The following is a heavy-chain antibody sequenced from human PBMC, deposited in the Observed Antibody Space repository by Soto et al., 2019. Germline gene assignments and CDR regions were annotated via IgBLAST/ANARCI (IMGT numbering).Heavy chain of an antibody. V-gene: IGHV4-59*12. CDR3: ARGEVSYVWYFDL. Sequence: QVQLQESGPGLVKPSETLSLTCTVSGGSISSYYWFWIRQPPGKGLEWIGYISYSGSTTTTYNPSLKSRVTISLDTSKNQFSLKLRSVTAADTAVYYCARGEVSYVWYFDLWGRGTLVTVSS. J-gene: IGHJ2*01. CDR2: ISYSGSTTT. CDR1: GGSISSYY. D-gene: IGHD3-16*01.